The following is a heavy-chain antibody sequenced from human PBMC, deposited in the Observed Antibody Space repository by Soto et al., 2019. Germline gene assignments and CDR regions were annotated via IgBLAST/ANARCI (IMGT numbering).Heavy chain of an antibody. CDR1: GGSISSYY. Sequence: PSETLSLTCTVPGGSISSYYWSWIRQPPGKGLEWIGYIYYSGSTNYNPSLKSRVTISVDTSKNQFSLKLSSVTAADTAVYYCARGILWFGGNNWFDPWGQGTLVTVSS. J-gene: IGHJ5*02. D-gene: IGHD3-10*01. V-gene: IGHV4-59*01. CDR2: IYYSGST. CDR3: ARGILWFGGNNWFDP.